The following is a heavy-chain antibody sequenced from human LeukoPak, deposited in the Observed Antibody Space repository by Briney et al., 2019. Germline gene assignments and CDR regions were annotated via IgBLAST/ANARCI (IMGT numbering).Heavy chain of an antibody. CDR3: ARDLGRRCSGGSCYYYNNYMDV. V-gene: IGHV1-18*01. J-gene: IGHJ6*03. CDR2: ISTYNGNT. D-gene: IGHD2-15*01. Sequence: GASVKVSCNASGYTFTSYGISWVRQAPGQGLEWMGWISTYNGNTNYVQKLQGRVTMTTDTSTSTAYMELRSLRSDDTAVYYCARDLGRRCSGGSCYYYNNYMDVWGKGTTVTISS. CDR1: GYTFTSYG.